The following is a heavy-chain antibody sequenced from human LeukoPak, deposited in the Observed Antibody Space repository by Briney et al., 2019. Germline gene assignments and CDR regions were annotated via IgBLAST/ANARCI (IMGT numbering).Heavy chain of an antibody. Sequence: GGSLRLSCAASGFTFSSYWMHWIRQVPGKGLVWVSRINSDVSSTTYADSVKGRFTISRDNAKNTLYLQMNSLRAEDTAVYYCARGLRGYSSSCKDYWGQGTLVTVSS. J-gene: IGHJ4*02. V-gene: IGHV3-74*01. D-gene: IGHD6-13*01. CDR3: ARGLRGYSSSCKDY. CDR1: GFTFSSYW. CDR2: INSDVSST.